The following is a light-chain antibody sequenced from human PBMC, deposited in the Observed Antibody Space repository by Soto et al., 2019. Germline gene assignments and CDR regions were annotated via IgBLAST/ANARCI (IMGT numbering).Light chain of an antibody. CDR3: QKYDSAPCT. CDR2: AAS. Sequence: DIPMTQSPSSLSASVGDRVTITCRASQGISNFLAWYQQKPGKVPKLLIYAASTLQSGVPSRFGGSGSGTDFTLTISSLQPEDVATYYCQKYDSAPCTFGPGTKVDIK. CDR1: QGISNF. V-gene: IGKV1-27*01. J-gene: IGKJ3*01.